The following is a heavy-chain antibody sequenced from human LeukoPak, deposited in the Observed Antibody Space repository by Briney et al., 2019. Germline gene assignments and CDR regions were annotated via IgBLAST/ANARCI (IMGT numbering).Heavy chain of an antibody. Sequence: SETLSLTYTVSGGSISSYYCRWIRQPPGEGLEWIGFIDYSGSANYSPSLKTRITMSIDNSKNQFFLKLSSVTAADTAVYYCARDQAGAGGAFDIWGQGTMVTVSS. CDR2: IDYSGSA. V-gene: IGHV4-59*01. D-gene: IGHD3-16*01. J-gene: IGHJ3*02. CDR3: ARDQAGAGGAFDI. CDR1: GGSISSYY.